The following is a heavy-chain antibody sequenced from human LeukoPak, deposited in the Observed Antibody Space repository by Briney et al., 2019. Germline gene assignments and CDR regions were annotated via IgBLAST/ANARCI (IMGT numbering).Heavy chain of an antibody. J-gene: IGHJ4*02. Sequence: GGSLRLSCAASGFTFSSYWMSWVRQAPGKGLEWVPNIKQDGSEKYSVDSVKGRFTISRDNAKNSLYLQMNSLRGEDTAVYYCARLYCSTISCLCFDYWGQGTLVTVSS. CDR1: GFTFSSYW. CDR2: IKQDGSEK. V-gene: IGHV3-7*01. D-gene: IGHD2-2*01. CDR3: ARLYCSTISCLCFDY.